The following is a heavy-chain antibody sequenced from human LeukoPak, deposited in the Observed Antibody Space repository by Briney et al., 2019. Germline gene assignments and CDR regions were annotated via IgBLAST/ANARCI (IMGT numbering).Heavy chain of an antibody. CDR2: IIPILGIA. J-gene: IGHJ4*02. V-gene: IGHV1-69*04. CDR3: ARDIPGGFPLGN. CDR1: GYTFTSYG. Sequence: GASVKVSCKASGYTFTSYGISWVRQAPGQGLEWMGRIIPILGIANYAQKFQGRVTITADKSTSTAYMELSSLRSEDTAVYYCARDIPGGFPLGNWGQGTLVTVSS.